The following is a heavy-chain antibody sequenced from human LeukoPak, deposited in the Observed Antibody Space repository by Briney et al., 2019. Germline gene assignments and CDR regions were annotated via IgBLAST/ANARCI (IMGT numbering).Heavy chain of an antibody. J-gene: IGHJ3*02. D-gene: IGHD2-15*01. V-gene: IGHV4-38-2*02. CDR1: GYSISSGYY. CDR2: INHSGST. CDR3: ARGRDKSIQDAFDI. Sequence: PSETLSLTCTVSGYSISSGYYWSWIRQPPGKGLEWIGEINHSGSTNYNPSLKSRVTISVDTSKNQFSLKLSSVTAADTAVYYCARGRDKSIQDAFDIWGQGTMVTVSS.